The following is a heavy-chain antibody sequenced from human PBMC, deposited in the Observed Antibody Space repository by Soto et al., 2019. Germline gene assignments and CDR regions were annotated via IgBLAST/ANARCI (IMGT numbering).Heavy chain of an antibody. CDR2: IWYDGSNK. D-gene: IGHD5-12*01. V-gene: IGHV3-33*01. CDR1: GFTFSSYG. J-gene: IGHJ6*02. CDR3: ARDHSGYPTRMDV. Sequence: QVQLLESGGGVVQPGRSLRLSCAASGFTFSSYGMHWVRQAPGKGLEWVAVIWYDGSNKYYADSVKGRFTISRDNSKNTLYLQMNSLRAEDTAVYYCARDHSGYPTRMDVWGQGNPVTVS.